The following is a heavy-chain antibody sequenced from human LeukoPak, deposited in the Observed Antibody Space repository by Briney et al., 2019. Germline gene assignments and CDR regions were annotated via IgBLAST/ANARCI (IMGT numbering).Heavy chain of an antibody. J-gene: IGHJ4*02. CDR2: IYYSGST. D-gene: IGHD3-22*01. CDR3: ARDDYYGNSGLDY. Sequence: PSETLSPTCTVSGGSISSSNYFWGWIRQPPGKGLEWIGSIYYSGSTYYNPSLKSRVTISVDTSKNQFSLKLTSVTAADTAVYYCARDDYYGNSGLDYWGQGTLVTVSS. V-gene: IGHV4-39*07. CDR1: GGSISSSNYF.